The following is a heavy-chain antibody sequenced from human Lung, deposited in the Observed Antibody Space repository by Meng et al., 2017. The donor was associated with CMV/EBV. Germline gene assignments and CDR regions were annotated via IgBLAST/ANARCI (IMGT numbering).Heavy chain of an antibody. D-gene: IGHD1-1*01. J-gene: IGHJ4*02. CDR2: LYDSGST. CDR1: GGSISSSTYY. V-gene: IGHV4-39*07. CDR3: ARDLEY. Sequence: QLQRQESGPGLVGPSETLSLPCSVSGGSISSSTYYWAWIRQPPGKGLEWIGSLYDSGSTYYHPSLKSRVTISVDTSKTYFSLKLRSVTAADTAVYYCARDLEYWGQGTLVTVSS.